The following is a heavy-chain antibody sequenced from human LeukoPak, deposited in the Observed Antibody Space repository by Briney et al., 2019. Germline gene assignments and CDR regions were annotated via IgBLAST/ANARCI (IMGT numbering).Heavy chain of an antibody. V-gene: IGHV4-34*01. CDR3: ARGLRYNYGMDV. J-gene: IGHJ6*02. D-gene: IGHD4-17*01. Sequence: SETLSLTCAVYGGSFSGCYWSWIRQPPGKGLEWIGEINHSGSTNYNPSLKSRVTISVDTSKNQFSLKLSSVTAADTAVYYCARGLRYNYGMDVWGQGTTVTVSS. CDR1: GGSFSGCY. CDR2: INHSGST.